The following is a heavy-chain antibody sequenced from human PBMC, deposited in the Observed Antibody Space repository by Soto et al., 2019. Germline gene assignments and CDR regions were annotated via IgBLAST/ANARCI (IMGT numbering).Heavy chain of an antibody. D-gene: IGHD3-3*01. J-gene: IGHJ4*02. CDR3: ASLGTIFGVVTKNLDY. Sequence: GGSLRLSCAASGFTFSSYGMHWVRQAPGKGLEWVAVIWYDGSNKYYADSVKGRFTISRDNSKNTLYLQMNSLRAEDTAVYYCASLGTIFGVVTKNLDYWGQGTLVTVSS. V-gene: IGHV3-33*01. CDR2: IWYDGSNK. CDR1: GFTFSSYG.